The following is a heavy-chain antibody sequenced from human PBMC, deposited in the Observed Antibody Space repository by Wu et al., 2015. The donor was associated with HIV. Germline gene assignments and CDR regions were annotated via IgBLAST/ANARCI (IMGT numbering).Heavy chain of an antibody. D-gene: IGHD3-22*01. V-gene: IGHV1-69*12. CDR2: IIPIFGTL. CDR3: ARDRSDKRLFGSEGEEAFYYHYVDV. J-gene: IGHJ6*03. CDR1: GGTFSNYA. Sequence: QVQLVQSGAEVKKPGSSVKVSCKTSGGTFSNYAFTWVRQAPGQGLEWMGGIIPIFGTLNYAQKFQGRVTITADESTSTAYMELSRLTSEDTAIYYCARDRSDKRLFGSEGEEAFYYHYVDVWGKGTTVTVAS.